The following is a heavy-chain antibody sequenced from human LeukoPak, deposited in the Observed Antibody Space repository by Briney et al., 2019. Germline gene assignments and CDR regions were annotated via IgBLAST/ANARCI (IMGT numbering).Heavy chain of an antibody. CDR3: ARVEEGYGSGRRENYYYYYMDV. CDR1: GGSFTIYY. D-gene: IGHD3-10*01. Sequence: SETLSLTCTVSGGSFTIYYWSWIRQPAGKGLEWIGRIYTSGSTNYNPSLKSRVTILVDTSKNQFSLKLSSVTAADTAVYYCARVEEGYGSGRRENYYYYYMDVWGQGTLVTVSS. CDR2: IYTSGST. V-gene: IGHV4-4*07. J-gene: IGHJ6*03.